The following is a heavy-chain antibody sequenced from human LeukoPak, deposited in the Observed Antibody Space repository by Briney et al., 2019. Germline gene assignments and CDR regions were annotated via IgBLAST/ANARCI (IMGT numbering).Heavy chain of an antibody. D-gene: IGHD7-27*01. CDR1: GFIFDDYV. V-gene: IGHV3-49*04. CDR3: TRIELMAGRATGGDLDH. J-gene: IGHJ4*02. Sequence: GGSLRLSCTASGFIFDDYVMSWVRQAPGKGLEWVGFIRGKAYGGTTEYAASVKGRFIISRDDSKSIAYLQMNSLKTEDTAVYYCTRIELMAGRATGGDLDHWGQGILVTVSS. CDR2: IRGKAYGGTT.